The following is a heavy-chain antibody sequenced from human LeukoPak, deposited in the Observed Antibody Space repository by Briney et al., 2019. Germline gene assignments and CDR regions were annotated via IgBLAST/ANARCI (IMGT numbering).Heavy chain of an antibody. J-gene: IGHJ5*02. D-gene: IGHD3-10*01. CDR2: IIPILGIA. V-gene: IGHV1-69*04. Sequence: GASVKVSCKASGGTFSSYTISWVRQAPGQGLEWMGRIIPILGIANYAQKFQGRVTITADKSTSTAYMELSSLRSEDTAVYYCARDYYGSGSYYNWWFDPWGQGTLVTVSS. CDR3: ARDYYGSGSYYNWWFDP. CDR1: GGTFSSYT.